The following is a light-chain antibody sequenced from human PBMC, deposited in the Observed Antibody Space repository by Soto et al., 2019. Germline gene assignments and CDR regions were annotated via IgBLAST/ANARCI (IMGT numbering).Light chain of an antibody. CDR3: CSYAGSRTIYV. CDR1: SSDIGAYDY. J-gene: IGLJ1*01. CDR2: EVN. V-gene: IGLV2-14*01. Sequence: QSVLTQPASLSGSPGQSITISCTGTSSDIGAYDYVSWFQQHPGKAPKLMISEVNNRPSGVSNRFSGSKSGNTASLTISGLQAGDEADYYCCSYAGSRTIYVFGTGTKVTVL.